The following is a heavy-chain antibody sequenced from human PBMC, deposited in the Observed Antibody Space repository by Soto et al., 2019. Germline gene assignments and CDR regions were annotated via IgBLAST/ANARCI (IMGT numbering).Heavy chain of an antibody. J-gene: IGHJ4*02. V-gene: IGHV3-30-3*01. CDR2: ISYDGSNK. D-gene: IGHD6-13*01. Sequence: PGGSLRLACAASGFTFSSYSIHWVRQAPGKGLEWVAVISYDGSNKYYADSVKGRFTISRDNSKNTLHLQMNSLRAEDTAVYYCARDRGIAAAGSVFDYWGQGTLVTVSS. CDR3: ARDRGIAAAGSVFDY. CDR1: GFTFSSYS.